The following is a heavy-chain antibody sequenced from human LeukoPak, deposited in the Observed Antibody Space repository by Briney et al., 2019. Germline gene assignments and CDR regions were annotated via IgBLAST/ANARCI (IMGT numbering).Heavy chain of an antibody. CDR1: GFTFSQYD. V-gene: IGHV3-30*03. D-gene: IGHD3-16*01. Sequence: GGSLRLSCAASGFTFSQYDMHWVRQAPGKGLEWVAVISTDVSHKYYADYVEGRFTISRDNSRNTMYLQMNSLRSDDTAVYYCAREGLGELTLDYWGQGTLVTVSS. CDR2: ISTDVSHK. CDR3: AREGLGELTLDY. J-gene: IGHJ4*02.